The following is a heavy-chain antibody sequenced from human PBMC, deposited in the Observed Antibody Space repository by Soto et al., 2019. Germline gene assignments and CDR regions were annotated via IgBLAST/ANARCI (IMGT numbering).Heavy chain of an antibody. J-gene: IGHJ4*02. V-gene: IGHV1-3*01. D-gene: IGHD6-19*01. CDR2: VDPNNGNT. CDR1: GYTLTIYS. CDR3: ARDSLAVAGSFYDY. Sequence: QVLLLQSATEVKKPGASVRVSCRASGYTLTIYSIHWLRQAPGQRHEWLGWVDPNNGNTRYSQNLNGRVTMTWDTSAATAFMELRSLTPEDTAIYYCARDSLAVAGSFYDYWGQGTQVSVSS.